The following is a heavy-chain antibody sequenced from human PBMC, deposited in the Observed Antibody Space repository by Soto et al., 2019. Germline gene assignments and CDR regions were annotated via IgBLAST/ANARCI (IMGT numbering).Heavy chain of an antibody. J-gene: IGHJ6*02. Sequence: SGPTLVNPTQTLTLTCTFSGFSLSTSGMCVSWIRQPPGKAQEWLALIDWEDDKYYNTSLKTRLTISKDTTKNKVVQTMTNMDPVVTATYYCARMRAGDYGMDVWGQGTTVTVSS. CDR3: ARMRAGDYGMDV. CDR1: GFSLSTSGMC. D-gene: IGHD3-16*01. CDR2: IDWEDDK. V-gene: IGHV2-70*01.